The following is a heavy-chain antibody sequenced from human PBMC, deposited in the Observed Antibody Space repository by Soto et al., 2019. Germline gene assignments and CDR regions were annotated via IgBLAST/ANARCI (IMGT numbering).Heavy chain of an antibody. CDR2: IYYSGST. Sequence: PSETLCLTCTVYGGSISSGGYYWSWIRQHPGKGLEWIGYIYYSGSTYYNPSLKSRVTISVDTSKNQFSLKLSSVTAADTAVYYCASSIAATRYYYGMDVWGQGTTVTVSS. D-gene: IGHD6-13*01. J-gene: IGHJ6*02. CDR3: ASSIAATRYYYGMDV. CDR1: GGSISSGGYY. V-gene: IGHV4-31*03.